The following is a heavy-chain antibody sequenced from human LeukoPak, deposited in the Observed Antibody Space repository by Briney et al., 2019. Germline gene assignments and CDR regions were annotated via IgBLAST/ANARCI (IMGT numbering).Heavy chain of an antibody. CDR2: ISWNSGSI. V-gene: IGHV3-9*01. Sequence: GGSLRLSCAASGFTFDDYAMHWVRQAPGKGLEWVSGISWNSGSIGYADSVKGRFTISRDNAKNSLYLQMNSLRAEDTALYYCAKGNGRAAGNRGPFDYWGQGTLVTVSS. CDR3: AKGNGRAAGNRGPFDY. J-gene: IGHJ4*02. D-gene: IGHD6-13*01. CDR1: GFTFDDYA.